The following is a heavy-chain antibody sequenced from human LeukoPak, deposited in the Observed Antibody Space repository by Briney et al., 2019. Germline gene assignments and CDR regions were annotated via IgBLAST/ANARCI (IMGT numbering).Heavy chain of an antibody. J-gene: IGHJ4*02. V-gene: IGHV4-39*07. Sequence: SETLSLTCTASGGSISSSSYYWGWIRQPPGKGLEWIGSIYYSGSTYYNPSLKSRVTISVDTSKNQFSLKLSSVTAADTAVYYCARVLSSGYYADYWGQGTLVTVSS. CDR3: ARVLSSGYYADY. D-gene: IGHD3-22*01. CDR2: IYYSGST. CDR1: GGSISSSSYY.